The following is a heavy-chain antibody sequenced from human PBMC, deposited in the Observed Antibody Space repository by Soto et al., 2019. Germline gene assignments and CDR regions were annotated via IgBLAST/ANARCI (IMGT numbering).Heavy chain of an antibody. CDR1: GFTFSSYS. CDR2: ISSSSTI. V-gene: IGHV3-48*01. J-gene: IGHJ4*02. Sequence: GGSLRLSCAASGFTFSSYSMNWVRQAPGKGLEWVSYISSSSTIYYADSVKGRFTISRDNAKNSLYLQVNSLRAEDTAVYYCAREGHAAGIFDYWGQGTLVTVSS. D-gene: IGHD6-13*01. CDR3: AREGHAAGIFDY.